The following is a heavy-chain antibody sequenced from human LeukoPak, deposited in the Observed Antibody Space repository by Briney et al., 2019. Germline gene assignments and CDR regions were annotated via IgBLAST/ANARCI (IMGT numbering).Heavy chain of an antibody. J-gene: IGHJ5*02. CDR2: IYHSGTT. V-gene: IGHV4-59*01. D-gene: IGHD5-12*01. CDR3: ARFRHDEGEVYPTYDYFDP. Sequence: PSETLSLTRSVSGASTRNYYWAWLRQPPGKPLEWIGQIYHSGTTHYNPSLKSRLSFSLDMSENQFSLKLTSVSAADTAVYYCARFRHDEGEVYPTYDYFDPWGQGTLVTVSS. CDR1: GASTRNYY.